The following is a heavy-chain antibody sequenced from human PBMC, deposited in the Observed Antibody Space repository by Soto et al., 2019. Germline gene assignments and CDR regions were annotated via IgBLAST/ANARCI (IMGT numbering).Heavy chain of an antibody. CDR2: FDPEDGET. Sequence: GASVKVSCKVSGYTLTELSMHWVRQAPGKGLEWMGGFDPEDGETIYAQKFQGRVTMTEDTSTDTAYMELSSLRSEDTAVYYCATGGHDYDFCSGSWRGYYYYYGMDVWGQGTTVTVSS. V-gene: IGHV1-24*01. CDR1: GYTLTELS. J-gene: IGHJ6*02. D-gene: IGHD3-3*01. CDR3: ATGGHDYDFCSGSWRGYYYYYGMDV.